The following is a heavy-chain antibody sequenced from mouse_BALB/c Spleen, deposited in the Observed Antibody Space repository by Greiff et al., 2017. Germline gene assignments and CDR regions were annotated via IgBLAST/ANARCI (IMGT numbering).Heavy chain of an antibody. D-gene: IGHD1-1*01. J-gene: IGHJ1*01. CDR1: GYSITSDYA. CDR3: ARRGYGSSYDWYFDV. CDR2: ISYSGST. Sequence: DVQLQESGPGLVKPSQSLSLTCTVTGYSITSDYAWNWIRQFPGNKLEWMGYISYSGSTSYNPSLKSRISITRDTSKNQFFLQLNSVTTEDTATYYCARRGYGSSYDWYFDVWGAGTTVTVSS. V-gene: IGHV3-2*02.